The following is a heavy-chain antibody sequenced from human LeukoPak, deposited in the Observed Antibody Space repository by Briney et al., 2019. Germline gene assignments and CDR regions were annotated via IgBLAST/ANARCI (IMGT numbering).Heavy chain of an antibody. D-gene: IGHD6-13*01. CDR3: AREGPRGIAAAVPLNWFDP. Sequence: SETLSLTCTVSGGSITSSSYYWGWIRQPPGKGLEWIGNFYYSGSTYYNPSLKSRVTISVDTSKNQFSLKLSSVTAADTAVYYCAREGPRGIAAAVPLNWFDPWGQGTLVTVSS. J-gene: IGHJ5*02. CDR1: GGSITSSSYY. V-gene: IGHV4-39*07. CDR2: FYYSGST.